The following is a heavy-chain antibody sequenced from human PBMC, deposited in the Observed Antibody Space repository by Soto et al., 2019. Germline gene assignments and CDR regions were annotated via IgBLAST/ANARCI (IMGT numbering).Heavy chain of an antibody. CDR3: ARHVREYYYDSSGYLDY. D-gene: IGHD3-22*01. Sequence: SETLSLTCTVSGGSISSSSYYWGWIRQPPGKGLEWIGSIYYSGSTYYNPSLKSRVTISVDTSKNQFSLKLSSVAAADTAVYYCARHVREYYYDSSGYLDYWGQGTLVTVSS. V-gene: IGHV4-39*01. CDR2: IYYSGST. CDR1: GGSISSSSYY. J-gene: IGHJ4*02.